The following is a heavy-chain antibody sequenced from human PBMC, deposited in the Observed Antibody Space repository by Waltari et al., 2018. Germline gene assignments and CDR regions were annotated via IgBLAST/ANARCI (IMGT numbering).Heavy chain of an antibody. Sequence: QLQLQESGPGLVKPSETLSLTCTVSGGPISSSSYYWGWIRQPPGKGLEWIGSIYYSGSTYYNPSLKSRVTISGDTSTNQVALKLSSVTAADTAVYYCARRGYSSSWYVSYYYYGMDVWGQGTTVTVSS. CDR1: GGPISSSSYY. CDR2: IYYSGST. V-gene: IGHV4-39*01. J-gene: IGHJ6*02. D-gene: IGHD6-13*01. CDR3: ARRGYSSSWYVSYYYYGMDV.